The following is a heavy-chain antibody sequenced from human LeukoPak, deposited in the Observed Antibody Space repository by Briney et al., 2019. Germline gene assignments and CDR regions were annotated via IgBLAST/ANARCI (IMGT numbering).Heavy chain of an antibody. V-gene: IGHV4-38-2*02. CDR2: IYHSGST. CDR1: GYSISSGYY. J-gene: IGHJ4*02. CDR3: ARHYDIFPYYFDY. Sequence: SETLSLTCTVSGYSISSGYYWGWIRQPPGKGLEWIGSIYHSGSTYYNPSLKSRVTISVDTSKNQFSLKLSSVTAADTAVYYCARHYDIFPYYFDYWGQGTLVTVSS. D-gene: IGHD3-9*01.